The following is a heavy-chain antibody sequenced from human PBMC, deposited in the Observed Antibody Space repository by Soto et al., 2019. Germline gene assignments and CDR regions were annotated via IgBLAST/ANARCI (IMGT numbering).Heavy chain of an antibody. CDR3: TRELELPDYYYGMDV. Sequence: LRLSCTASGFTFGDYAMSWVRQAPGKGLEWVGFIRSKACGGTTEYAASVKGRFTISRDDSKSIAYLQMNSLKTEDTAVYYCTRELELPDYYYGMDVWGQGTTVTVSS. V-gene: IGHV3-49*04. CDR1: GFTFGDYA. CDR2: IRSKACGGTT. D-gene: IGHD1-7*01. J-gene: IGHJ6*02.